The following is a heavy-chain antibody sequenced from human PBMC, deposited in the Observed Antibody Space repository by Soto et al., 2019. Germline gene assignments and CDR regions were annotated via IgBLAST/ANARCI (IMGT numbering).Heavy chain of an antibody. V-gene: IGHV1-69*12. Sequence: QVQLVQSGAEVKKPGSSVKVPCKASGGTFSSYAISWVRQAPGQGLEWMGGIIPIFGTANYAQKFQGRVTITADESTSTAYMELSSLRSEDTAVYYCARAYYDSSGYAVDYWGQGTLVTVSS. CDR3: ARAYYDSSGYAVDY. CDR2: IIPIFGTA. CDR1: GGTFSSYA. D-gene: IGHD3-22*01. J-gene: IGHJ4*02.